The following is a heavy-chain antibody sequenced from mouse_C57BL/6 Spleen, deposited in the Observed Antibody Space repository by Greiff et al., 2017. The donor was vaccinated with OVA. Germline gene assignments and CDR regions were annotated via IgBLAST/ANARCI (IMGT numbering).Heavy chain of an antibody. Sequence: DVKLQESGGDLVKPGGSLKLSCAASGFTFSSYGMSWVRQTPDKRLEWVATISSGGSYTYYPDSVKGRFTISRDNAKNTLYLQMSSLKSEDTAMYYCARHYDYDEGYYAMDYWGQGTSVTVSS. J-gene: IGHJ4*01. V-gene: IGHV5-6*02. CDR1: GFTFSSYG. D-gene: IGHD2-4*01. CDR3: ARHYDYDEGYYAMDY. CDR2: ISSGGSYT.